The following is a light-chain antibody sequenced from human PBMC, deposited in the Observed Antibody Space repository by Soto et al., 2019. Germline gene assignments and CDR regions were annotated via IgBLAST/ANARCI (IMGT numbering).Light chain of an antibody. CDR1: QSVRTK. Sequence: ETVMTQSPATLAVSPLERARLSCRASQSVRTKLAWYQQKPGLAPRILIYGVSTRASGIPVRFSGSGSGTDFTPPISRLQPGEFAVYYCQQDYHPLPLGGGTKVDIK. CDR2: GVS. CDR3: QQDYHPLP. V-gene: IGKV3-15*01. J-gene: IGKJ4*01.